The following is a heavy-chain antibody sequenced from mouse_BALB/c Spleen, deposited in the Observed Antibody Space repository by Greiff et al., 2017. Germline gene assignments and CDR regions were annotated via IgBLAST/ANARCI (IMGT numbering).Heavy chain of an antibody. Sequence: EVQVVESGGGLVKPGGSLKLSCAASGFAFSSYDMSWVRQTPEKRLEWVAYISSGGGSTYYPDTVKGRFTISRDNAKNTLYLQMSSLKSEDTAMYYCARHYLYYFDYWGQGTTLTVSS. D-gene: IGHD5-1*01. J-gene: IGHJ2*01. V-gene: IGHV5-12-1*01. CDR3: ARHYLYYFDY. CDR2: ISSGGGST. CDR1: GFAFSSYD.